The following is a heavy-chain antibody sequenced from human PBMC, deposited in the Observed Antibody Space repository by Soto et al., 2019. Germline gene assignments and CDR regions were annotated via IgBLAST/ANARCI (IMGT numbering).Heavy chain of an antibody. CDR2: IGYSGAT. J-gene: IGHJ5*02. D-gene: IGHD1-26*01. CDR1: GGSISSYY. V-gene: IGHV4-59*12. Sequence: SETLSLTCTVTGGSISSYYWSWIRQPPGKGPEWIAFIGYSGATSYNPSLERRVSVSVDTSKSHFYLNLTSVTAADTAVYYCARGGASSKWFAPWGQGTLVTVSS. CDR3: ARGGASSKWFAP.